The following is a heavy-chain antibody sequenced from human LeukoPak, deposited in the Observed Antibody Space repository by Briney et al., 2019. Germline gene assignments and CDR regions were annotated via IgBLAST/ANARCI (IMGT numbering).Heavy chain of an antibody. CDR2: INPSGGST. J-gene: IGHJ3*02. CDR1: GYTFTSYY. Sequence: GASVTVSCMASGYTFTSYYMHWVRQAPGQGLEWMGMINPSGGSTSYAQKFQGRVTMTRDMSTSTVYMELSSLRSEDTAVYYCAREAEGIAATGAFDIWGQGTMVTVSS. CDR3: AREAEGIAATGAFDI. D-gene: IGHD6-13*01. V-gene: IGHV1-46*01.